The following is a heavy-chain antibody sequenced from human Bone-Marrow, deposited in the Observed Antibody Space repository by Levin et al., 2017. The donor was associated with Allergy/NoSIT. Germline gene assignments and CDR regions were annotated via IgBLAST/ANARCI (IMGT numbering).Heavy chain of an antibody. CDR3: ASSTTVETLDY. V-gene: IGHV3-33*03. CDR1: GFTFSSYG. CDR2: IWYDGSNK. D-gene: IGHD4-23*01. J-gene: IGHJ4*02. Sequence: PGGSLRLSCAASGFTFSSYGMHWVRQAPGKGLEWVAVIWYDGSNKYYADSVKGRFTISRDNSKNTLYLQMNSLRAEDTAVYYCASSTTVETLDYWGQGTLVTVSS.